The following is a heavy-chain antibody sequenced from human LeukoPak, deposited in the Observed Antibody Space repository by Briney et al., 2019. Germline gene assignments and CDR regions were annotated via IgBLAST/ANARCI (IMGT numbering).Heavy chain of an antibody. Sequence: GGSLRLSCAASGFTFSSYAMHWVRQAPGKGLEWVAVISYDGSNKYYADSVKGRFTISRDNSKNTLYLQMNSLRAEDTAVYYCARGYLRGYSSPTSYMDVWGKGTTVTVSS. CDR3: ARGYLRGYSSPTSYMDV. V-gene: IGHV3-30-3*01. CDR2: ISYDGSNK. J-gene: IGHJ6*03. CDR1: GFTFSSYA. D-gene: IGHD6-13*01.